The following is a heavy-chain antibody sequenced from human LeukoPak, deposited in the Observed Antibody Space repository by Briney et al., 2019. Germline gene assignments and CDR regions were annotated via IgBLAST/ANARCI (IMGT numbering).Heavy chain of an antibody. Sequence: SETLSLTCTVSGYSISSGYYWGWLRPPPGKGLEWIGSIYHSGSTYYNPSLKSRVTISVDTSKNQFSLKLSSVTAADTAVYYCARAGQYYSSFDPWGQGTLVTVSS. CDR3: ARAGQYYSSFDP. J-gene: IGHJ5*02. CDR1: GYSISSGYY. CDR2: IYHSGST. V-gene: IGHV4-38-2*02. D-gene: IGHD3-10*01.